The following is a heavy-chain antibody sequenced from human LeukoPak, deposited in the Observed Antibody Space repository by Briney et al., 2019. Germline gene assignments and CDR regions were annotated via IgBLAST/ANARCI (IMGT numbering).Heavy chain of an antibody. V-gene: IGHV1-69*04. J-gene: IGHJ4*02. D-gene: IGHD5-18*01. Sequence: SVKVSCKASGGTFSSYAISWVRQAPGQGLEWMGSIIPILGIANYAQKFQGRVTITADKSTSTAYMELSSLRSEDTAVYYCASQGGRGYSYGYLGYFDYWGQGTLVTVSS. CDR3: ASQGGRGYSYGYLGYFDY. CDR2: IIPILGIA. CDR1: GGTFSSYA.